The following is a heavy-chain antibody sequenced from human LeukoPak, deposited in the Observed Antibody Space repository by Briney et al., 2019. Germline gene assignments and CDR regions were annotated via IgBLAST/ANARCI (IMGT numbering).Heavy chain of an antibody. J-gene: IGHJ1*01. Sequence: GGSLRLSCAASGFTVSSNYMSWVRQAPEKGLEWVSVIYSGGSTYYADSVKGRFTISRDNSKNTLYLQMNSLRAEDTAVYYCARSYCGGDCYPFQHWGQGTLVTVSS. CDR2: IYSGGST. CDR3: ARSYCGGDCYPFQH. D-gene: IGHD2-21*02. V-gene: IGHV3-53*01. CDR1: GFTVSSNY.